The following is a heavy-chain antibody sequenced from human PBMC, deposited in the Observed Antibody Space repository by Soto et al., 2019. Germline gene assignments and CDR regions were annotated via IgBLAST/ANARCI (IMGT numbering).Heavy chain of an antibody. D-gene: IGHD5-18*01. V-gene: IGHV1-46*01. J-gene: IGHJ4*02. CDR3: ARDLDTATLDY. Sequence: QVQLVTSGAEVKKPGASVKVSCKASGYTFTSYYMHWVRQTTGQGLEWMGIINPSGGSTRYAQKFQGRVTMIRDTSTNTVYMELSSLRSEDTALYYCARDLDTATLDYVGQGTLVTVSS. CDR2: INPSGGST. CDR1: GYTFTSYY.